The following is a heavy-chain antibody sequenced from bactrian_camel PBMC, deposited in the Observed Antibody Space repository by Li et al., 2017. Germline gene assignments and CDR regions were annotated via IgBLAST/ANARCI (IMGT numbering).Heavy chain of an antibody. J-gene: IGHJ6*01. CDR3: ATGWYDFGY. Sequence: QLVESGGGSVQEEGSLKLSCTASGSIVRRCGMGWYRQVPGKERELVSSINTDGTTCYADSTKDRFTISQDNSKNTLYLQMNSLKPEDTAVYCCATGWYDFGYWGQGTQVTVS. CDR1: GSIVRRCG. V-gene: IGHV3S55*01. CDR2: INTDGTT. D-gene: IGHD6*01.